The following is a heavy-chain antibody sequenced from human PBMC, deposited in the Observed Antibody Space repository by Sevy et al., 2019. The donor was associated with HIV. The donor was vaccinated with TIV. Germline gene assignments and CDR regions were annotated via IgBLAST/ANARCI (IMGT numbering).Heavy chain of an antibody. Sequence: GGSLRLSCAASGFTFSSYAMHWVRQAPGKGLEYVSAISSNGGSTYYANSVKGRFTISRDNSKNTLYLQMGSLRAEDMAVYYCARGGGDVDTAMVNAARFDYWGQGTLVTVSS. V-gene: IGHV3-64*01. J-gene: IGHJ4*02. CDR3: ARGGGDVDTAMVNAARFDY. D-gene: IGHD5-18*01. CDR1: GFTFSSYA. CDR2: ISSNGGST.